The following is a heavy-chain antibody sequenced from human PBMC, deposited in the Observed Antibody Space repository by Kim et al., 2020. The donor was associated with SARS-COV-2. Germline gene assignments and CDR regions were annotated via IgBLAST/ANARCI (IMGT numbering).Heavy chain of an antibody. D-gene: IGHD2-2*02. Sequence: KGRFTISRDNSKSTLYLQMNSLRAEDTAVYYCAKDYPDIVVVPAAIPFDYWGQGTLVTVSS. V-gene: IGHV3-23*01. CDR3: AKDYPDIVVVPAAIPFDY. J-gene: IGHJ4*02.